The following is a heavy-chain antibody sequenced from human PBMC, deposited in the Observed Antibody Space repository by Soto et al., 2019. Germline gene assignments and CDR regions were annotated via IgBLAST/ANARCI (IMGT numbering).Heavy chain of an antibody. Sequence: ASVKVSCKASGYTFTSYGISWVRQAPGQGLEWMGWISAYNGNTNYAQKLQGRVTMTTDTSTSTAYMELRSLRSDDTAVYYCARHTVQLWLLNYYFDCWGQGTLVTVS. D-gene: IGHD5-18*01. J-gene: IGHJ4*02. CDR3: ARHTVQLWLLNYYFDC. V-gene: IGHV1-18*01. CDR1: GYTFTSYG. CDR2: ISAYNGNT.